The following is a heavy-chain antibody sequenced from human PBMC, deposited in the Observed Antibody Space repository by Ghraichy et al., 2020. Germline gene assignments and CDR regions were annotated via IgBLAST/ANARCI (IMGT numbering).Heavy chain of an antibody. CDR2: ISAYNGYT. D-gene: IGHD1-14*01. V-gene: IGHV1-18*04. CDR1: GYTFSSYG. Sequence: ASVKVSCKASGYTFSSYGISWVRQAPGQGLEWMGWISAYNGYTNYAQKVQGRVTMTTDTSTSTAYMELRSLRSDDTAVYYCARDREPRPLHLGYWGQGTLVTVSS. J-gene: IGHJ4*02. CDR3: ARDREPRPLHLGY.